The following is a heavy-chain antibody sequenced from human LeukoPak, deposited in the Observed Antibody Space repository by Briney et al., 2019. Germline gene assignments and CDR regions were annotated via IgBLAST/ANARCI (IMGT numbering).Heavy chain of an antibody. V-gene: IGHV3-23*01. CDR2: ISTRVGST. D-gene: IGHD6-19*01. Sequence: RGSLRLSCAAAGFTFINYAMSSVRQTPREGLEWVSSISTRVGSTYSADSGKGRFTISRETPKHTLFLQINSRRAKDTPLYYCANRLMVAGPNFDSWGQGTLVTVSS. CDR1: GFTFINYA. CDR3: ANRLMVAGPNFDS. J-gene: IGHJ4*02.